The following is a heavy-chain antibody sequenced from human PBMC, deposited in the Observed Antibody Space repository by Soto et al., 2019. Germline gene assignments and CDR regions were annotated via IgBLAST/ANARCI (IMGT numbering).Heavy chain of an antibody. V-gene: IGHV3-23*01. CDR3: AKDLSGSYYLFYYYGMDV. J-gene: IGHJ6*02. D-gene: IGHD1-26*01. CDR1: GFTFSSYA. CDR2: ISGSGGST. Sequence: GGSLRLSCAASGFTFSSYAMSWVRQAPGKGLEWVSAISGSGGSTYYADSVKGRFTISRDNSKNTLYLQMSSLRAEDTAVYYCAKDLSGSYYLFYYYGMDVWGQGTTVTVSS.